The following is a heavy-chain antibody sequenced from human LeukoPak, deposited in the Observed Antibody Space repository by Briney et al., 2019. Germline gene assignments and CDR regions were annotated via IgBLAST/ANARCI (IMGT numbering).Heavy chain of an antibody. J-gene: IGHJ6*02. CDR1: GFTFSSYG. D-gene: IGHD6-19*01. CDR3: AKPPSGWTGNYYYGMDV. V-gene: IGHV3-30*18. Sequence: GGSLRLSCAASGFTFSSYGMHWVRQAPGKGLEWVAVISYDGSNKYYADSVKGRFTISRDNSKNTLYLQMNSLRAEDTAVYYCAKPPSGWTGNYYYGMDVWGQGTTVTVSS. CDR2: ISYDGSNK.